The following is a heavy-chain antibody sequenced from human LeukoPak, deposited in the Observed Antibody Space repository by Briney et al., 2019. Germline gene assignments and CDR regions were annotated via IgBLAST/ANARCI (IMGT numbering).Heavy chain of an antibody. CDR2: IKQDGSEI. J-gene: IGHJ4*02. V-gene: IGHV3-7*05. CDR3: ARVSGNYGGSFDC. Sequence: GGSLRLSCAASGFTFSSYWMSWVRQAPGKGLEWLANIKQDGSEIYYVDSVKGRFTISRDNARNSLYLEMNGLRAEDTAVYYCARVSGNYGGSFDCWGQGTLVTVSS. D-gene: IGHD1-26*01. CDR1: GFTFSSYW.